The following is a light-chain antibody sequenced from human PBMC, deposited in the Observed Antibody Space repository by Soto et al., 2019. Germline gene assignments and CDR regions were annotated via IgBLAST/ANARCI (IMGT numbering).Light chain of an antibody. CDR1: QSVSSY. CDR3: QQRSNWPLT. CDR2: DAS. J-gene: IGKJ3*01. V-gene: IGKV3-11*01. Sequence: EIVLTQSPATLSLSPGERATLSCRASQSVSSYFAWYQQKPAQAPRLLIYDASNSATGIPARFSGSGSGTDFTLTISSLEPEDFAVYYCQQRSNWPLTFGPGTKVDIK.